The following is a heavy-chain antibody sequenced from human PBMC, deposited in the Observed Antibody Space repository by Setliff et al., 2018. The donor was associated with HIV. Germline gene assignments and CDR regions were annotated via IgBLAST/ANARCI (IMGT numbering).Heavy chain of an antibody. CDR1: GYIFSTGYY. J-gene: IGHJ2*01. CDR2: VYHSGDT. Sequence: CKASGYIFSTGYYWGWIRQPPGKGLEFIGSVYHSGDTYYTPSLKCRVTISVDTSKTQFSLKLNSVTAADTAVYYCLLWTGYYTYWFFDLWGRGALVTVSS. V-gene: IGHV4-38-2*02. CDR3: LLWTGYYTYWFFDL. D-gene: IGHD3-3*01.